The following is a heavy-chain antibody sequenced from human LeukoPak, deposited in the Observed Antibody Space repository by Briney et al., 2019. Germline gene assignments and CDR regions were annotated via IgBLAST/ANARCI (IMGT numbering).Heavy chain of an antibody. Sequence: GASVKVSCKASGYTFTSYGISWVRQAPGQRLEWMGWINAGNGNTKYSQKFQGRVTITRDTSASTAYMELSSLRSEDTAVYYCARTTMVRAFDIWGQGTMVTVSS. CDR2: INAGNGNT. D-gene: IGHD3-10*01. CDR1: GYTFTSYG. J-gene: IGHJ3*02. CDR3: ARTTMVRAFDI. V-gene: IGHV1-3*01.